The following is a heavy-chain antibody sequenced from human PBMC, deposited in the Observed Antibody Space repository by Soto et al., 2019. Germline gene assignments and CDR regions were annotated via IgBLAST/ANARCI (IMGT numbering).Heavy chain of an antibody. J-gene: IGHJ5*02. V-gene: IGHV4-31*03. CDR2: IYYSGST. Sequence: SETLSLTCTVSGGSISSGGYYWSWIRQHPGKGLEWIGYIYYSGSTYYNPSLKSRVTISVDTSKNQFSLKLSSVTAADTAVYYCARGYDFWSGSNWFDPWGQGTLVTVSS. CDR3: ARGYDFWSGSNWFDP. D-gene: IGHD3-3*01. CDR1: GGSISSGGYY.